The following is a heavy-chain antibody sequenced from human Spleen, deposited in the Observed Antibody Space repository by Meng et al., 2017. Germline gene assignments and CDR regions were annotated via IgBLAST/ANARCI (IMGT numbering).Heavy chain of an antibody. J-gene: IGHJ3*02. V-gene: IGHV3-9*01. CDR1: GFTFDDNA. Sequence: SLKISCADSGFTFDDNAMQWVRQAPGKGLEWVSGITWNSGTIGYADSVKGRFTISRDNSKNTLYLQMNSLRAEDTAVYYCARDMVTSMIVVVTSDAFDIWGQGTMVTVSS. CDR2: ITWNSGTI. D-gene: IGHD3-22*01. CDR3: ARDMVTSMIVVVTSDAFDI.